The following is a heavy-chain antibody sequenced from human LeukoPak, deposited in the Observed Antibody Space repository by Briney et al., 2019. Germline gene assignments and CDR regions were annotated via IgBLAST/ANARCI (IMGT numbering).Heavy chain of an antibody. CDR3: ARHLSGIGLYYFDY. V-gene: IGHV4-39*01. CDR1: GGSVSSGNTY. CDR2: IYYSGST. Sequence: SETLSLTCTVSGGSVSSGNTYWGWIRQPPGRRLEWVGSIYYSGSTYYNPSLKSRVTISVDTSKNQFSLKLRFVTATDTAVYYCARHLSGIGLYYFDYWGQGTLVTVSS. D-gene: IGHD1-26*01. J-gene: IGHJ4*02.